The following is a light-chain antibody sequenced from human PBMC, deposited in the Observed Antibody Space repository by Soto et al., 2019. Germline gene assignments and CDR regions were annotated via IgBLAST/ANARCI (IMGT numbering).Light chain of an antibody. J-gene: IGLJ2*01. Sequence: QAASVSGSPGQSITISCTGTSNDVGGYNLVSWYQQHPGKAPKLMIYEVTKRPSGVSDRFSGSKSGNTASLTISGLQAEDEADYYCCSYAGSSTFVVFGGGTKLTVL. CDR1: SNDVGGYNL. CDR2: EVT. V-gene: IGLV2-23*02. CDR3: CSYAGSSTFVV.